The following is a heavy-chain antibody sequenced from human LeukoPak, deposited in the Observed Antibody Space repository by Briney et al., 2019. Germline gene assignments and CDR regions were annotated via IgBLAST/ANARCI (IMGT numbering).Heavy chain of an antibody. CDR1: GYTFTGYY. CDR3: ARAYGSGSYYYNNWFDP. J-gene: IGHJ5*02. Sequence: GASVKVSCKASGYTFTGYYMHWVRQAPGQGLEWMGWINLNSGGTNYAQKFQGRVTMTRDTSISTAYMELSRLRSDDTAVYYCARAYGSGSYYYNNWFDPWGQGTLVTVSS. CDR2: INLNSGGT. V-gene: IGHV1-2*02. D-gene: IGHD3-10*01.